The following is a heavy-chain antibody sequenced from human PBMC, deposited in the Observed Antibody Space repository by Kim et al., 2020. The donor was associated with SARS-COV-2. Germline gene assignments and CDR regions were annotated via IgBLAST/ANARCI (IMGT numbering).Heavy chain of an antibody. V-gene: IGHV3-73*01. CDR1: GFTFSGSA. D-gene: IGHD1-7*01. CDR2: IRSKANSYAT. CDR3: TSAGQATNFNYYYYGMDV. Sequence: GGSLRLSCAASGFTFSGSAMHWVRQASGKGLEWVGRIRSKANSYATSYAASVKGRFTISRDDSKNTAYLQMNSLKTEDTAVYYCTSAGQATNFNYYYYGMDVWGQGTTVTVSS. J-gene: IGHJ6*02.